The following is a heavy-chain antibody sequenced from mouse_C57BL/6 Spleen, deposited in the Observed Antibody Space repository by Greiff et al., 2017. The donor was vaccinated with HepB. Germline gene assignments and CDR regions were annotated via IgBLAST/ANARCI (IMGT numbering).Heavy chain of an antibody. CDR1: GYTFTDYY. V-gene: IGHV1-26*01. CDR2: INPNNGGT. Sequence: EVQLQQSGPELVKPGASVKISCKASGYTFTDYYMNWVKQSHGKSLEWIGDINPNNGGTSYNQKFKGKATLTVDKSSSTAYMELRSLTSEDSAVYYCARDRGVYAMDYWGQGTSVTVSS. J-gene: IGHJ4*01. CDR3: ARDRGVYAMDY.